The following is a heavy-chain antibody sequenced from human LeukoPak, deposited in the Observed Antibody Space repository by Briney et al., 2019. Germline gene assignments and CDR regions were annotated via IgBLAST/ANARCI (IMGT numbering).Heavy chain of an antibody. CDR2: INHSGST. CDR1: GGSFSGYY. J-gene: IGHJ4*02. D-gene: IGHD6-6*01. CDR3: ATYEYSGFDY. V-gene: IGHV4-34*01. Sequence: SETLSLTCAVYGGSFSGYYWSWIRQPPGKGLEWIGEINHSGSTNYNPSLKSRVTISVDTSKNQFSLKLSSVTAADTAVYYCATYEYSGFDYWGQGTLVTVSS.